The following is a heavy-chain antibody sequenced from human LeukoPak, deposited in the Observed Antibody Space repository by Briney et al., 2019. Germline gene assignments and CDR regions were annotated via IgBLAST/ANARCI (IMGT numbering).Heavy chain of an antibody. J-gene: IGHJ4*02. CDR3: AKSSIMFAAGRLGSIDF. Sequence: GGSLRLSCAASRFTFSSYAMSWVRQAPGKGLEWVSAISGSGGSTYYADSVKGRFTISRDNSKNTLYLQMSSLRAKDTAVYYCAKSSIMFAAGRLGSIDFWGQGTLVTVSS. D-gene: IGHD6-25*01. CDR2: ISGSGGST. V-gene: IGHV3-23*01. CDR1: RFTFSSYA.